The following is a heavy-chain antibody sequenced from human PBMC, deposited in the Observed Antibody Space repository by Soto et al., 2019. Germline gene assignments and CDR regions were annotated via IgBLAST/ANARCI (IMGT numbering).Heavy chain of an antibody. D-gene: IGHD6-19*01. Sequence: TSETLSLTCTVSGGSISSYYWSWIRQPPGKGLEWIGYIYYSGSTNYNPSLKSRVTISVDTSKNQFSLKLSSVTAADTAVYYCAREPVAGNGGWFDPWGQGTLVTVSS. J-gene: IGHJ5*02. V-gene: IGHV4-59*01. CDR1: GGSISSYY. CDR3: AREPVAGNGGWFDP. CDR2: IYYSGST.